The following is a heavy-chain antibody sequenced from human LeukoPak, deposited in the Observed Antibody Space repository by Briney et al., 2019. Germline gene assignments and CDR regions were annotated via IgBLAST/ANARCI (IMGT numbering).Heavy chain of an antibody. CDR1: GYSFTSYW. Sequence: GESLKISSKGSGYSFTSYWIGWVRQMPGKGLEWMGIIYPGDSDTRYSPSFQGQVTISADKSISTAYLQWSSLKASDTAMYYCAILSRDDYGDYVISWYFDYWGQGTLVTVSS. V-gene: IGHV5-51*01. CDR2: IYPGDSDT. J-gene: IGHJ4*02. CDR3: AILSRDDYGDYVISWYFDY. D-gene: IGHD4-17*01.